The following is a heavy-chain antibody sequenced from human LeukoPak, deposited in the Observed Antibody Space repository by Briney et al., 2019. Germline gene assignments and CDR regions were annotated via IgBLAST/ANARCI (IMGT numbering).Heavy chain of an antibody. CDR2: VNTKIEAT. Sequence: ASVKVSCKASGYSFTDFYIHWVRQVPGQGLEWMGWVNTKIEATHYPPKFQGRVTMTSDTSINTVYMEMSSLTSDDTAVYYCARGGYYGLEGAGWGQGTLVTVSS. D-gene: IGHD3-10*01. V-gene: IGHV1-2*02. J-gene: IGHJ4*02. CDR1: GYSFTDFY. CDR3: ARGGYYGLEGAG.